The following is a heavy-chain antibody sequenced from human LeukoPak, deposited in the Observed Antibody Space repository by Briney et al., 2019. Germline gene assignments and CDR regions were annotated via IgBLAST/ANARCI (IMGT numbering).Heavy chain of an antibody. D-gene: IGHD6-13*01. CDR1: GYAFTSYG. Sequence: GASVKVSCKASGYAFTSYGISWVRQAPGQGLEWMGWISAYNGNTNYAQKLQGRVTMTTDTSTSTAYMELRSLRSDDTAVYYCARDARQYSSSWYTPQVFQHWGQGTLVTVSS. J-gene: IGHJ1*01. CDR3: ARDARQYSSSWYTPQVFQH. V-gene: IGHV1-18*01. CDR2: ISAYNGNT.